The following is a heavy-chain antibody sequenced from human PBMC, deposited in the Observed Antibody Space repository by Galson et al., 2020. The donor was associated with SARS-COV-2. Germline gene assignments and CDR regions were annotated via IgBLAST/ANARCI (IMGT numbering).Heavy chain of an antibody. D-gene: IGHD3-22*01. CDR3: ARGDTRPYYYDSSCYKKSYYYYGMDV. CDR1: GGSFSGYY. V-gene: IGHV4-34*01. CDR2: INHSGST. J-gene: IGHJ6*02. Sequence: SETLSLTCAVYGGSFSGYYWSWIRQPPGKGLEWIGEINHSGSTNYNPSLKSRVTISVDTSKNQFSLKLSSVTAADTAVYYCARGDTRPYYYDSSCYKKSYYYYGMDVWGQGTTVTVSS.